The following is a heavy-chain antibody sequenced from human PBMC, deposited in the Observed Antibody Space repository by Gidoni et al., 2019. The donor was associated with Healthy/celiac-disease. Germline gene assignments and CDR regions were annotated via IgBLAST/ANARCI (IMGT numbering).Heavy chain of an antibody. Sequence: QVQLVQSGAEVKKPGSSVKVSCKASGGTFSSYAISWVRQAPGQGLEWMGGIIPICGTANYAQKVQGRVTITAEKSTSTAYMELSSLRSEDTAVYYCARARRGYSYGVYYYYYYMDVWGKGTTVTVSS. D-gene: IGHD5-18*01. CDR1: GGTFSSYA. CDR3: ARARRGYSYGVYYYYYYMDV. J-gene: IGHJ6*03. V-gene: IGHV1-69*06. CDR2: IIPICGTA.